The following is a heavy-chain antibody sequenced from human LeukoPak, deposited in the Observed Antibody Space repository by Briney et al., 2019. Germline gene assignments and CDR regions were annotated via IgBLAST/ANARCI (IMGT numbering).Heavy chain of an antibody. CDR1: GGTFSSYA. J-gene: IGHJ3*02. V-gene: IGHV1-69*13. D-gene: IGHD3-9*01. CDR2: IIPIFGTA. Sequence: SVKDSCKASGGTFSSYAISWVRQAPGQGLEWMGGIIPIFGTANYAQKFQGRVTITADESTSTAYMELSSLRSEDTAVYYCARVQPEPRKPNYDILTGSGAFDIWGQGAMVTVSS. CDR3: ARVQPEPRKPNYDILTGSGAFDI.